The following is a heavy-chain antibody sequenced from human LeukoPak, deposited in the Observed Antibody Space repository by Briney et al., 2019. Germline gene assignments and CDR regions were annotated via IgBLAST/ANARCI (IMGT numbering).Heavy chain of an antibody. D-gene: IGHD6-19*01. V-gene: IGHV3-23*01. J-gene: IGHJ4*02. CDR3: AKDLVAVAGTLPDY. CDR2: ISGSGGST. Sequence: GGSLRLSCAPSGFTFSSYAMSWVRQAPGKGLEWVSAISGSGGSTYYADSVKGRFTIPRDNSKNTLYLQMNSLRAEDTAVYYCAKDLVAVAGTLPDYWGQGTLVTVSS. CDR1: GFTFSSYA.